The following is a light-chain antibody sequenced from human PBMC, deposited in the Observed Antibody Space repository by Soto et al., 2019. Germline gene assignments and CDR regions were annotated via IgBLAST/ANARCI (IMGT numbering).Light chain of an antibody. J-gene: IGKJ4*01. CDR2: GAS. V-gene: IGKV3-20*01. Sequence: EIVLTQSPGTLSLSPGERATLSCRASQSVSTTYLAWYQQKPGQAPRLLIYGASSRATGIPDRFSGSGSGTEFTLTISRLEPEDFAVYYCQQYAGSPPLTFGGGTKVEIK. CDR3: QQYAGSPPLT. CDR1: QSVSTTY.